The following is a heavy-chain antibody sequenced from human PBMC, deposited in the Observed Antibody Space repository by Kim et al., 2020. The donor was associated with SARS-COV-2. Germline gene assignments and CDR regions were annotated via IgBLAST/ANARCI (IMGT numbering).Heavy chain of an antibody. CDR1: GFTFSTSP. V-gene: IGHV3-23*01. D-gene: IGHD1-26*01. CDR3: AKGVINSGFDY. CDR2: ISWDGTRT. Sequence: GALRLSCSASGFTFSTSPMGWVRQAPGKGLEWGSRISWDGTRTYYADSVKGRVTMSSDKSRNTVYLHMDNLRVEDTAVYYCAKGVINSGFDYWGHGTQVTVSS. J-gene: IGHJ4*01.